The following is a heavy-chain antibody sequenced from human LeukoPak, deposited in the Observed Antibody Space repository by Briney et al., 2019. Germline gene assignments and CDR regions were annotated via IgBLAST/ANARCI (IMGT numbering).Heavy chain of an antibody. J-gene: IGHJ5*02. CDR2: IKQDGSEK. CDR1: GFTFSSYW. V-gene: IGHV3-7*01. D-gene: IGHD6-13*01. Sequence: GGSLRLSCAASGFTFSSYWMSWVRQAPGKGLGWVANIKQDGSEKYYVDSVKGRFTISRDNAKNSLYLQMNSLRAEDTAVYYCARVRAAAGTGWFDPWGQGTLVTVSS. CDR3: ARVRAAAGTGWFDP.